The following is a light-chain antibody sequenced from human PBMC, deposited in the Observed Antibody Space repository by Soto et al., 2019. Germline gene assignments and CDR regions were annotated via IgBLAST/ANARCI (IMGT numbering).Light chain of an antibody. CDR1: SSDVGGYNY. J-gene: IGLJ1*01. CDR3: SSYTSSRYV. V-gene: IGLV2-14*01. CDR2: DVS. Sequence: QSVLXQPASVSGSPGQSITISCTGTSSDVGGYNYVSWYQQHPGKAPKLMIYDVSNRPSGVSNRFSGSKSGNTASLTISGLQAEDEADYYCSSYTSSRYVFGTGTKVTVL.